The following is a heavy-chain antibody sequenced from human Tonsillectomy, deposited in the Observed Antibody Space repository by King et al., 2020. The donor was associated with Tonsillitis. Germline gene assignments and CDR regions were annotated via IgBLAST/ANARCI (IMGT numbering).Heavy chain of an antibody. Sequence: QLVQSGGGLVKPGGSLRLSCAASGFSFSDSYMSWIRQAPGKGLEWVTYISSSGLTIYYADSVKGRFTISRDNAKNSLFLQMNSLRPEDTAVYYCARGSSWFDPWGLGTLVTVSS. CDR2: ISSSGLTI. J-gene: IGHJ5*02. CDR3: ARGSSWFDP. V-gene: IGHV3-11*01. CDR1: GFSFSDSY.